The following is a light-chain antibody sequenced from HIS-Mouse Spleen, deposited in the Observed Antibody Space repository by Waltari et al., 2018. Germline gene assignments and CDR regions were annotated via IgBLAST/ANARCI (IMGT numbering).Light chain of an antibody. CDR3: AAWDDSLSGPV. V-gene: IGLV1-47*01. CDR1: SSNIGSNY. Sequence: QSVLTQPPSASGTPGQRVTISCSGSSSNIGSNYVYWYQQLPGTAPKLHIYRNTKRPSGVPDRFSGSKSGTSASLAISGLRSEDEADYYCAAWDDSLSGPVFGGGTKLTVL. CDR2: RNT. J-gene: IGLJ3*02.